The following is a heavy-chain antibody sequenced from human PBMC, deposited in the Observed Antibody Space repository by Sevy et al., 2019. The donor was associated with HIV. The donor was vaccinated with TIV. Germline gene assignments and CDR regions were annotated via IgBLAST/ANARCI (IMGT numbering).Heavy chain of an antibody. D-gene: IGHD3-10*01. V-gene: IGHV3-48*01. Sequence: GESLKISCAASGFTFSSYSMNWVRQAPGKGLECVSYISSSSSTIYYADSVKGRFTISRDNAKNSLYLQMNSLRAEDTAVYYCARDQAYYGSGSYYKGSAFDIWGQGTMVTVSS. CDR2: ISSSSSTI. J-gene: IGHJ3*02. CDR3: ARDQAYYGSGSYYKGSAFDI. CDR1: GFTFSSYS.